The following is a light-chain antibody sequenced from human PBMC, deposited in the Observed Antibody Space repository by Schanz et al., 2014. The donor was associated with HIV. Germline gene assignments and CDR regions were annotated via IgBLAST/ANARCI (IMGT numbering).Light chain of an antibody. V-gene: IGKV3-11*01. CDR3: QRYNSYSHT. J-gene: IGKJ2*01. CDR1: QSVSSY. Sequence: ETMMTQSPATLSLSPGERATLSCRASQSVSSYLAWYQQKPGQAPRLLIYGASSRATGIPDRFSGSGSGTDFTLTISSLEPEDFATYYCQRYNSYSHTFGQGTKLDIK. CDR2: GAS.